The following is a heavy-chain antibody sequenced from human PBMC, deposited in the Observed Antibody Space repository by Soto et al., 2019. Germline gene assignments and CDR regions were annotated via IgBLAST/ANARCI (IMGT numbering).Heavy chain of an antibody. CDR3: ARMVRGVTQSMIRYYGMDV. J-gene: IGHJ6*02. Sequence: EVQLVESGGGLVKPGGSLRLSCAASGFTFSSYSMNWVRQAPGKGLEWVSSISSSSSYIYYADSVKGRFTISRDNAKNSLYLQMNSLRAEDTAVYYCARMVRGVTQSMIRYYGMDVWGQGTTVTVSS. CDR1: GFTFSSYS. D-gene: IGHD3-10*01. CDR2: ISSSSSYI. V-gene: IGHV3-21*01.